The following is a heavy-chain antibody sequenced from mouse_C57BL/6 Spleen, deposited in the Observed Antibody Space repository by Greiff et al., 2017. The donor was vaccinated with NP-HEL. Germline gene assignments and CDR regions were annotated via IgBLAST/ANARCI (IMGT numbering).Heavy chain of an antibody. Sequence: EVKVVESGGDLVKPGGSLKLSCAASGFTFSSYGMSWVRQTPDKRLAWVATISSGGSYTYYPDSVKGRFTISRDNAKNTLYLQMSSLKSEDTAMYYCAREDDYYGSSWDYAMDYWGQGTSVTVSS. CDR3: AREDDYYGSSWDYAMDY. V-gene: IGHV5-6*01. CDR2: ISSGGSYT. J-gene: IGHJ4*01. CDR1: GFTFSSYG. D-gene: IGHD1-1*01.